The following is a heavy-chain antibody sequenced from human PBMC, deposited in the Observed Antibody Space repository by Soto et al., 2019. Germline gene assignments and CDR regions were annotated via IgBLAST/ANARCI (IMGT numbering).Heavy chain of an antibody. V-gene: IGHV4-59*08. Sequence: PSETLSLTCTVSGGSISSYYWSWIRQPPGKVLEWIGYIYYSGSTNYNPSLKSRVTISVDTSKNQFSLKLSSVTAADTAVYYCASGNYYDSSGYYYEMFDYWGQGTLVTVSS. J-gene: IGHJ4*02. CDR1: GGSISSYY. CDR3: ASGNYYDSSGYYYEMFDY. D-gene: IGHD3-22*01. CDR2: IYYSGST.